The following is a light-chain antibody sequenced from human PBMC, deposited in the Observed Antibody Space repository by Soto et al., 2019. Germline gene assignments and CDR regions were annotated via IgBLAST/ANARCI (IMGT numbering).Light chain of an antibody. CDR1: QSVSNY. V-gene: IGKV3-11*01. CDR3: QHHNNWFSWT. J-gene: IGKJ1*01. Sequence: IVLTQSPATLSLSPGERATLSCRASQSVSNYLAWYQQRPGQALRLLIYDTSSRATGIPARFRGSGSGTDFTLTISSLEPEDFAVYYCQHHNNWFSWTFGQGTKVDIK. CDR2: DTS.